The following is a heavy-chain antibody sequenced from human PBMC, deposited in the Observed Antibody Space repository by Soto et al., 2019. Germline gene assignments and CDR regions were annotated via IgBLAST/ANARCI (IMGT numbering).Heavy chain of an antibody. CDR2: IDPSDSYT. CDR3: ARHGGLGCSSTSCYGYYYYGMDV. D-gene: IGHD2-2*01. V-gene: IGHV5-10-1*01. CDR1: GYSFTSYW. J-gene: IGHJ6*02. Sequence: PGESLKISGKGSGYSFTSYWISWVRQMPGKGLEWMGRIDPSDSYTNYSPSFQGHVTISADKSISTAYLQWSSLKASDTAMYHCARHGGLGCSSTSCYGYYYYGMDVWGQGTTVTVSS.